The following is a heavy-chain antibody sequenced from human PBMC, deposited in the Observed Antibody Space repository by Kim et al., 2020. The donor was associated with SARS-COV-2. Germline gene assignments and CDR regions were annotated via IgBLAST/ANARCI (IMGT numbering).Heavy chain of an antibody. CDR3: AKERRVAVAGRGQRYGMDV. V-gene: IGHV3-30*18. D-gene: IGHD6-19*01. CDR2: ISYDGSNK. Sequence: GGSLRLSCAASGFTFSSYGMHWVRQAPGKGLEWVAVISYDGSNKYYADSVKGRFTISRDNSKNTLYLQMNSLRAEDTAVYYCAKERRVAVAGRGQRYGMDVWGQGTTVTVSS. CDR1: GFTFSSYG. J-gene: IGHJ6*02.